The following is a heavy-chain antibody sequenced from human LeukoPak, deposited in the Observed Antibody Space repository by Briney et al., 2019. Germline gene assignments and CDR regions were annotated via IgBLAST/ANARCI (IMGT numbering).Heavy chain of an antibody. J-gene: IGHJ4*02. V-gene: IGHV4-39*07. D-gene: IGHD6-13*01. Sequence: SETLSLTCTVSDGSISSGSYYWGWIRQPPGKGLEWIGSIYYSRSTYYNPSLKSRVTISVDTSKNQFSLKLSSVTAADTAVYYCARDIAADISPYFDYWGQGTLVTVSS. CDR2: IYYSRST. CDR3: ARDIAADISPYFDY. CDR1: DGSISSGSYY.